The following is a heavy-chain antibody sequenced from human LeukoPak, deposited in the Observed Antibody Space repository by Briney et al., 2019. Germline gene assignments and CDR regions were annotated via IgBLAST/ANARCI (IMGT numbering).Heavy chain of an antibody. CDR1: GGTFSSYA. J-gene: IGHJ3*02. Sequence: ASVKVSCSASGGTFSSYAISWVRQAPGQGLEWMGGIIPILGTANYAQKFQGRVTITTDESTSTAYMELSSLRSEDTAVYYCAREELISRAFDIWGQGTMVTVSS. V-gene: IGHV1-69*05. CDR2: IIPILGTA. CDR3: AREELISRAFDI. D-gene: IGHD3/OR15-3a*01.